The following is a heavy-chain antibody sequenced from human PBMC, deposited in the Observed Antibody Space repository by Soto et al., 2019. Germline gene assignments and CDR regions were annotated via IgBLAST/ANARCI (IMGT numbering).Heavy chain of an antibody. Sequence: GGSLRLSCAASGFTFSSYAMHWVRQAPGKGLEWVAVISYDGSNKYYADSVKGRFTISRDNSKNTLYLQMNSLRAEDTAVYYCARDPGTAMAPAGMDVWG. CDR3: ARDPGTAMAPAGMDV. J-gene: IGHJ6*02. D-gene: IGHD5-18*01. CDR2: ISYDGSNK. V-gene: IGHV3-30-3*01. CDR1: GFTFSSYA.